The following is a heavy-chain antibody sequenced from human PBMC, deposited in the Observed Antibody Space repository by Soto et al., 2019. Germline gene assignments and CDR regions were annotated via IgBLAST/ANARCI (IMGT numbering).Heavy chain of an antibody. CDR3: ASNPPDSSSWYYYGMDV. V-gene: IGHV3-33*01. CDR1: GFTFSSYG. CDR2: IWYDGSNK. D-gene: IGHD6-13*01. J-gene: IGHJ6*02. Sequence: QVQLVESGGGVVQPGRSLRLSCAASGFTFSSYGMHWVRQAPGKGLEWVAVIWYDGSNKYYADSVKGRFKISRDNSKNTPYLQMNSLRAEDTAVYYCASNPPDSSSWYYYGMDVWGQGTTVTVSS.